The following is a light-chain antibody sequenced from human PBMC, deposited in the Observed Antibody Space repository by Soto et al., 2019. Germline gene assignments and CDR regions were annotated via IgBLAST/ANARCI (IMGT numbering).Light chain of an antibody. CDR1: SGDVGGYNY. Sequence: QSALTQPPSASGSPGQSVTISCTGTSGDVGGYNYVSWYQQHPGKAPKLMIYDVNKRPSGVPDRFSGSKSGNTASLTVSGLQAEDEDDDYCSSHAGSNNPFVFGTGTKVTVL. J-gene: IGLJ1*01. CDR2: DVN. CDR3: SSHAGSNNPFV. V-gene: IGLV2-8*01.